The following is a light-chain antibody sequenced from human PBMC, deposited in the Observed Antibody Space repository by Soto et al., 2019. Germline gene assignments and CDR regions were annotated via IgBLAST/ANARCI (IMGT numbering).Light chain of an antibody. Sequence: QSVLTQPASVSGSPGQSITISCTGTSSDVGSYNLVSWYQQHPGKAPKFMIYGVTKRPSGVSNRFSGSKSGNTASLTISGLLAEDEADYYCCSYAGSNTYVFGTGTKVTVL. CDR2: GVT. CDR1: SSDVGSYNL. J-gene: IGLJ1*01. V-gene: IGLV2-23*02. CDR3: CSYAGSNTYV.